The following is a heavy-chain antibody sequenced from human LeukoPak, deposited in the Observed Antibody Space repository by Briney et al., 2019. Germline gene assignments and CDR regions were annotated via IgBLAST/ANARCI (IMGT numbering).Heavy chain of an antibody. CDR1: GGSFSGYY. Sequence: SETLSLTCAVYGGSFSGYYWSWLRQPPGKGLEWIGEINHSGSTNYNPSLKSRVTISVDTSKNQFSLKLSSVTAADTAVYYCARGVSSSWYWYFDLWGRGTLVTVSS. CDR3: ARGVSSSWYWYFDL. J-gene: IGHJ2*01. D-gene: IGHD6-13*01. V-gene: IGHV4-34*01. CDR2: INHSGST.